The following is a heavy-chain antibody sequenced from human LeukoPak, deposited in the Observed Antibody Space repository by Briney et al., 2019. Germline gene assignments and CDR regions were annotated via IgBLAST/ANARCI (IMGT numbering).Heavy chain of an antibody. CDR1: GGSINNYY. CDR2: ISYNGLT. Sequence: SETLSLTCTVSGGSINNYYWNWIRQSPGKGLEWIGYISYNGLTHYNPSLKSRVTISVDTSKDQFSLRLSSVTAADTAVYYCARDDTGSWPPTFFDYWGQGRLVTVSS. CDR3: ARDDTGSWPPTFFDY. D-gene: IGHD6-13*01. J-gene: IGHJ4*02. V-gene: IGHV4-59*01.